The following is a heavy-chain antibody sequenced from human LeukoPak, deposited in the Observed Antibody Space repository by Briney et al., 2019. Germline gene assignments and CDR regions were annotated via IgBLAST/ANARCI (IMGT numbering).Heavy chain of an antibody. Sequence: ASVKVSCKASGYTFTGYYMHWVRQAPGQGLEWMGWINPNSGGTNYAQKFQGRVTMTRNTSISTAYMELSSLRSEDTAVYYCARGFRPYWSGDPRYYFDYWGQGTLVTVSS. CDR2: INPNSGGT. CDR3: ARGFRPYWSGDPRYYFDY. V-gene: IGHV1-2*02. D-gene: IGHD3-10*01. J-gene: IGHJ4*02. CDR1: GYTFTGYY.